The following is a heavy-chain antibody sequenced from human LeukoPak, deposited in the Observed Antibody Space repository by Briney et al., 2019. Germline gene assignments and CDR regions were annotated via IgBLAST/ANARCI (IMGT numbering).Heavy chain of an antibody. CDR1: GGSFSGYY. V-gene: IGHV4-34*01. CDR3: ARGRGIVGY. D-gene: IGHD1-26*01. J-gene: IGHJ4*02. CDR2: INHSGST. Sequence: SETLSLTCAVYGGSFSGYYWSWIRQPPGKGLEWIGEINHSGSTNYNPSLKSRVTISVDTSKNQFSLQLSSVTAADTAVYYCARGRGIVGYWGQGTLVTVSS.